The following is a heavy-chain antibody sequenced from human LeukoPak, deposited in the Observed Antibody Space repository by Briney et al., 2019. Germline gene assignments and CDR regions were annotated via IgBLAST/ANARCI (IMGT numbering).Heavy chain of an antibody. Sequence: GRSLRLSCAASGFTFSSCAMTWVRQAPGKGLEWVSTFSHNSDSTHYADSVKGRFTISRDNSKNTLYLQMNSLRAEDTAVYYCAKHPSGTYYFDYWGQATLVTVSS. V-gene: IGHV3-23*01. J-gene: IGHJ4*02. CDR3: AKHPSGTYYFDY. D-gene: IGHD6-13*01. CDR1: GFTFSSCA. CDR2: FSHNSDST.